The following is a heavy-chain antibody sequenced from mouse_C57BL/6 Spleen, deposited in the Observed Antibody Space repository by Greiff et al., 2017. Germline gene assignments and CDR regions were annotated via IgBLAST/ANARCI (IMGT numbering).Heavy chain of an antibody. CDR2: IYPGSGNT. D-gene: IGHD1-1*01. CDR1: GYSFTSYY. V-gene: IGHV1-66*01. J-gene: IGHJ2*01. CDR3: ARSAGSRYYFDY. Sequence: QVQLKESGPELVKPGASVKISCKASGYSFTSYYIHWVKQRPGQGLEWIGWIYPGSGNTKYNEKFKGKATLTADTSSSTAYMQLSSLTSEDSAVYYCARSAGSRYYFDYWGQGTTLTVSS.